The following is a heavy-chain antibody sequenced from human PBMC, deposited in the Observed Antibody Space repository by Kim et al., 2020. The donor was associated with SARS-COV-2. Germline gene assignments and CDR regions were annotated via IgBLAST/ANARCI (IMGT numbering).Heavy chain of an antibody. CDR2: IYHSGST. J-gene: IGHJ4*02. D-gene: IGHD3-9*01. Sequence: SETLSLTCTVSGYSISSGYYWGWIRQPPGKGLEWIGSIYHSGSTYYNPSLKSRVTISVDTSKNQFSLKLSSVTAADTAVYYCARDYDILTGYYGDWGQGTLVTVSS. CDR1: GYSISSGYY. CDR3: ARDYDILTGYYGD. V-gene: IGHV4-38-2*02.